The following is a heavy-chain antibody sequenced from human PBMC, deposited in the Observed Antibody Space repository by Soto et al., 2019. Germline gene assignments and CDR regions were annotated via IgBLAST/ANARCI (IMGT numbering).Heavy chain of an antibody. CDR1: GGSFSGYY. CDR2: INHSGST. D-gene: IGHD6-13*01. CDR3: ARLRRIAAAINWFDP. Sequence: SETLSLTCAVYGGSFSGYYWSWIRQPPGKGLEWIGEINHSGSTNYNPSLKSRVTISVDTSKNQFSLKLSSVTAADTAVYYCARLRRIAAAINWFDPWGQGTLVTAPQ. V-gene: IGHV4-34*01. J-gene: IGHJ5*02.